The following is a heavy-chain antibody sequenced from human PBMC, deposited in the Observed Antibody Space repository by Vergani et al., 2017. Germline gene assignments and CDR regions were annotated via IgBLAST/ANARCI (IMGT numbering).Heavy chain of an antibody. V-gene: IGHV1-69*02. Sequence: QVQLVQSGAEVKKPGSSVKVSCKASGATFRSNTISWVRQVPGQGLEWMGRIIPVLGKTKYAQDFQGRLTITADTSTSTAYMELTSLRSQDTAVYYCARSTDYPDDXVSSDYFRRTLDVWGKGTTVTVS. CDR1: GATFRSNT. CDR2: IIPVLGKT. CDR3: ARSTDYPDDXVSSDYFRRTLDV. J-gene: IGHJ6*03. D-gene: IGHD4-11*01.